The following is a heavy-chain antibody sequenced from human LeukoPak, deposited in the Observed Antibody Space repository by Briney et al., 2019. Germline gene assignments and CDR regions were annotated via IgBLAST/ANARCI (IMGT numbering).Heavy chain of an antibody. D-gene: IGHD5-24*01. J-gene: IGHJ4*02. CDR2: ISYDGSHK. V-gene: IGHV3-30*14. Sequence: PGGSLRLSCEVSGFSFSDYSMHWVRQAPGKGLEWVAVISYDGSHKYYADSVKGRFTISRDNSQSTLYLHMNSLSAEDTAVYYCARTFLSGDGYKVGYFDYWGQGTLVTVSS. CDR3: ARTFLSGDGYKVGYFDY. CDR1: GFSFSDYS.